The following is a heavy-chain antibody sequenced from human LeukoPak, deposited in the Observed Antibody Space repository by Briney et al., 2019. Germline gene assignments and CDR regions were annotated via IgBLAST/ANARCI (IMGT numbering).Heavy chain of an antibody. CDR1: GYTFTSYY. Sequence: GASVKVSCKASGYTFTSYYMHWVRQAPGQGLEWMGIINPSGGSTSYAQKFQGRVTMTRDTSTSTVYMELSSLRSEDTAVYYCARRYIVRQQLEGGFDYWGQGTLVTVSS. D-gene: IGHD6-13*01. CDR3: ARRYIVRQQLEGGFDY. V-gene: IGHV1-46*01. J-gene: IGHJ4*02. CDR2: INPSGGST.